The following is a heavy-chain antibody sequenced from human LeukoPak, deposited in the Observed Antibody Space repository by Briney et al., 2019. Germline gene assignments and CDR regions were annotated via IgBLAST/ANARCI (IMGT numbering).Heavy chain of an antibody. Sequence: GGSLRLSCAASGFTFSSFAMSWVRQAPGQGLDWVSSISGSGACTYYADSVTGRFTISRDNSKNTLYLQMNSLRADATAVYYCAKDQAIYYDSGHTDYWGQGTLVTVSS. V-gene: IGHV3-23*01. CDR2: ISGSGACT. CDR1: GFTFSSFA. J-gene: IGHJ4*02. D-gene: IGHD3-22*01. CDR3: AKDQAIYYDSGHTDY.